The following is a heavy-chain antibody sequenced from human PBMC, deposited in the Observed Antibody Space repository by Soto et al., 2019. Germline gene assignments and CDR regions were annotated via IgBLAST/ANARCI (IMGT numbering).Heavy chain of an antibody. CDR1: GFTVSSKY. CDR2: IQSGGTT. V-gene: IGHV3-66*04. Sequence: EVQLVESGGGLVQPGGSLRLSCAASGFTVSSKYMTWVRQAPGKGLEWVSLIQSGGTTYYADSVKGRFTISRDTSENTLHLQMDSLRVEDTAVYYCARHDVLCDSGRCYGIPLDVWGKGTMVTVSS. J-gene: IGHJ6*04. CDR3: ARHDVLCDSGRCYGIPLDV. D-gene: IGHD2-15*01.